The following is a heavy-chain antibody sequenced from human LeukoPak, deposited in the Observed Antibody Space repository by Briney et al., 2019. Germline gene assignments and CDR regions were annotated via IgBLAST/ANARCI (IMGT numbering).Heavy chain of an antibody. V-gene: IGHV3-30-3*01. CDR1: GFTFSSYV. Sequence: GGSLRLSCAASGFTFSSYVMHWVRQAPGKGLEWVAVILYDGSNKYYADSVKGRFTISRDNSKNMLYLQMNSLRAEDTAVYYCARDAQTLLWFGELLGWGQGTLVTVSS. CDR3: ARDAQTLLWFGELLG. J-gene: IGHJ4*02. D-gene: IGHD3-10*01. CDR2: ILYDGSNK.